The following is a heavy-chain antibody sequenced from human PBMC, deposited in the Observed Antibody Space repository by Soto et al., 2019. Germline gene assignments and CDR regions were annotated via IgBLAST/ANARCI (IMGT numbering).Heavy chain of an antibody. V-gene: IGHV3-11*01. J-gene: IGHJ4*02. Sequence: PGGSLRLSCAASGFSFSDYYMSWIRQAPGKGLEWVSYISSSGTTIYYADSVKGRFTISRDNAKNSLDLQMNSLRAEDTAVYYCAGGLVYDFWSGYQITYWGQGTLVTVSS. CDR3: AGGLVYDFWSGYQITY. CDR1: GFSFSDYY. D-gene: IGHD3-3*01. CDR2: ISSSGTTI.